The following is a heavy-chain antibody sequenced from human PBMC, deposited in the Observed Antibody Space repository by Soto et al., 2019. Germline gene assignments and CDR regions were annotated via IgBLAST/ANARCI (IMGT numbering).Heavy chain of an antibody. V-gene: IGHV3-7*01. CDR3: ARDCGSSSAGGWFDP. J-gene: IGHJ5*02. CDR1: GFTFSSYC. D-gene: IGHD6-6*01. Sequence: EVQLVESGGGLVQPGGSLRLSCAASGFTFSSYCMSWVRQAPGKGLEWVANIKQDGSEKYYVDSVKGRSTISRDNAKNSLYLQMNSLRAEDTAVYYCARDCGSSSAGGWFDPWGQGNLVTVSS. CDR2: IKQDGSEK.